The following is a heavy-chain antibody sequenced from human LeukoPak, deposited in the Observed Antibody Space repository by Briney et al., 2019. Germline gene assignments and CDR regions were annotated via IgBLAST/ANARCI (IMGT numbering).Heavy chain of an antibody. CDR3: ARDVPVLNSIAAAGTGVNWFDP. Sequence: GASVKVSCKASGYTFTSYGISWVRQAPGQGLQWMGWIGAYNGNTNYAQKLQGRVTMTTDTSTSTAYMELRSLRSDDTAVYYCARDVPVLNSIAAAGTGVNWFDPWGQGTLVTVSS. V-gene: IGHV1-18*01. J-gene: IGHJ5*02. D-gene: IGHD6-13*01. CDR1: GYTFTSYG. CDR2: IGAYNGNT.